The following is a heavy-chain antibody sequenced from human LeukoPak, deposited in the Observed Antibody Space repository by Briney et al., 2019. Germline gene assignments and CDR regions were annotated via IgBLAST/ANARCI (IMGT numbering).Heavy chain of an antibody. D-gene: IGHD3-3*01. CDR3: ARDAFAGPNTIFGVVIEH. CDR2: ISAYNGNT. CDR1: GYTFTSYG. V-gene: IGHV1-18*01. Sequence: ASVKVSCKASGYTFTSYGISWVRQAPGQGLEWMGWISAYNGNTNYAQKLQGRVTMTTDTSTSTAYMELRSLRSDDTAVYYCARDAFAGPNTIFGVVIEHWGQGTLVTVSS. J-gene: IGHJ5*02.